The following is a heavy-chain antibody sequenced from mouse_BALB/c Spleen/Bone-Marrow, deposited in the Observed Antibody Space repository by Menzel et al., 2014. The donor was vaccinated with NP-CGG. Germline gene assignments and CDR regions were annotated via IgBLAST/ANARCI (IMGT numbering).Heavy chain of an antibody. D-gene: IGHD2-1*01. CDR2: INPSSGYT. Sequence: VKVVESAAELARPGASVKMSCKASGYTFTSYTMHWVKQRPGQGLEWIGYINPSSGYTEYNQKFKDKTTLTADKSSSTAYMQLSSLTSEDSAVYYCARSTAADYWGQGTTLTVSS. CDR3: ARSTAADY. V-gene: IGHV1-4*02. J-gene: IGHJ2*01. CDR1: GYTFTSYT.